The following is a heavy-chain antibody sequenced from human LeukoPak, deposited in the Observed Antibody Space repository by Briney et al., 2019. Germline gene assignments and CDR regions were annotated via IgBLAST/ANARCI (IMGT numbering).Heavy chain of an antibody. D-gene: IGHD3-10*01. CDR3: ARAIVTYYYGSGSSHYFDY. V-gene: IGHV4-39*01. Sequence: SETLSLTCPVSGGSISSSSYYWGWIRQPPGKGLEWIGSIYYSGSTYYNPSLKSRVTISVDTSKNQFSLKLSSVTAADTAVYYCARAIVTYYYGSGSSHYFDYWGQGTLVTVSS. CDR1: GGSISSSSYY. CDR2: IYYSGST. J-gene: IGHJ4*02.